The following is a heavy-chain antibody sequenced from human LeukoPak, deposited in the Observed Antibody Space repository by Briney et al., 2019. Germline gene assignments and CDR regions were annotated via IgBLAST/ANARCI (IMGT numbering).Heavy chain of an antibody. V-gene: IGHV4-34*01. CDR3: ARGGYDYVWGSYRSFDY. CDR1: GGSFSGYY. Sequence: SETLSLTCAVYGGSFSGYYWSWIRQPPGKGLEWIGEINHSGSTNYNPSLKSRVTISVDTSKNQFSLKLSSVTAADTAVYYCARGGYDYVWGSYRSFDYWGQGTLVTVSS. CDR2: INHSGST. J-gene: IGHJ4*02. D-gene: IGHD3-16*02.